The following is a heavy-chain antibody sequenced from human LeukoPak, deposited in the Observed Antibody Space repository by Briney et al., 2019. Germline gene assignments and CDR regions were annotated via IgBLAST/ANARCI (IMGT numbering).Heavy chain of an antibody. CDR3: ARGSVVSHWFDP. Sequence: PSETLSLTCAVYGGSFGGYYWSWIRQPPGKGLEWIGEINHSGSTNYNPSLKSRVTISVDTSKNQFSLKLSSVTAADTAVYYCARGSVVSHWFDPWGQGTLVTVSS. V-gene: IGHV4-34*01. CDR2: INHSGST. D-gene: IGHD3-22*01. CDR1: GGSFGGYY. J-gene: IGHJ5*02.